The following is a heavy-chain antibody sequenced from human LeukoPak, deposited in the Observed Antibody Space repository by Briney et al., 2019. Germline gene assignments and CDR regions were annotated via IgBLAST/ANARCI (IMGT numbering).Heavy chain of an antibody. CDR1: GFTFRSYG. D-gene: IGHD5-24*01. Sequence: GRSLRLSCVASGFTFRSYGMHWVRQAPGKGLEWVAIIWYDGSNKYYADSVKGRFTISRDNSKNTLYLQMNSLRAEDTAVYYCARDLGEMATIPPIYWGQGTLVAVSS. V-gene: IGHV3-33*01. J-gene: IGHJ4*02. CDR2: IWYDGSNK. CDR3: ARDLGEMATIPPIY.